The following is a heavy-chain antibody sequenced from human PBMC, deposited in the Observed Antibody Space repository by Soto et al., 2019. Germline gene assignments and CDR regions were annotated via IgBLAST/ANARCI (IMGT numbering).Heavy chain of an antibody. J-gene: IGHJ6*02. D-gene: IGHD6-19*01. V-gene: IGHV3-30-3*01. CDR1: GFNFNYYH. CDR3: ARLPGALVAVLYIYPLDGREALSDVDV. Sequence: QMQLVESGGGVVQPGESLRLSCAASGFNFNYYHMHWVRQTPGKGLEWVAVISFDGRNKFYADSVKGRFIISKDNSKNMLYLQMNSVRPEDAAVYYCARLPGALVAVLYIYPLDGREALSDVDVWGQGTTVSVSS. CDR2: ISFDGRNK.